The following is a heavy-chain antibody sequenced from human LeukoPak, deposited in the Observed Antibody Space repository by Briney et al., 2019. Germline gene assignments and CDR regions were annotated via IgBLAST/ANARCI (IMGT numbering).Heavy chain of an antibody. CDR1: GFTVSSNY. Sequence: PGGSLRLSCAASGFTVSSNYMSWVRQAPGKGLEWVSVIYSGGSTYYADSVKGRFTISRDNSKNTLYLQMNSLRAEDTAVYYCAKGGATVTTRDWFDPWGQGTLVTVSS. CDR2: IYSGGST. V-gene: IGHV3-53*01. J-gene: IGHJ5*02. D-gene: IGHD4-17*01. CDR3: AKGGATVTTRDWFDP.